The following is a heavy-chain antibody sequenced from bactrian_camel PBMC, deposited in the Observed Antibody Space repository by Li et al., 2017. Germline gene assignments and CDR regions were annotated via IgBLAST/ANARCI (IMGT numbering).Heavy chain of an antibody. J-gene: IGHJ4*01. CDR3: AADTGLFECVRGWFSPEIYRYNY. D-gene: IGHD6*01. V-gene: IGHV3S40*01. Sequence: DVQLVESGGGLVQPGGSLRLSCDASRYYGSRQCMGWFRQPPGKEREGVAAVCSGGLSTYYAESVKGRFTISQDNAKNMVTLQMNSLKPEDSAMYYCAADTGLFECVRGWFSPEIYRYNYWGQGTQVTVS. CDR1: RYYGSRQC. CDR2: VCSGGLST.